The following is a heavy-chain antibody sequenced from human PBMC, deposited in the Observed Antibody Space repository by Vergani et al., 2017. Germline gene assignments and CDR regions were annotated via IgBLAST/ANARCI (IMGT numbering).Heavy chain of an antibody. D-gene: IGHD3-3*01. CDR1: GFTFSSYW. CDR2: INSDGSST. V-gene: IGHV3-74*02. Sequence: EVQLVESGGGLVKPGGSLRLSCAASGFTFSSYWMHWVRQAPGKGLVWVSRINSDGSSTSYADSVKGRFTISRDNAKNTLYLQMNSLRAEDTAVYYCASVTIFGVPTDYWGQGTLVTVSS. CDR3: ASVTIFGVPTDY. J-gene: IGHJ4*02.